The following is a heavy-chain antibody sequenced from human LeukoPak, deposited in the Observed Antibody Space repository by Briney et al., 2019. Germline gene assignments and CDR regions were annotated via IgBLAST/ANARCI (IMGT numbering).Heavy chain of an antibody. J-gene: IGHJ6*03. CDR2: IRSKAYGGTT. CDR1: GFTFGDYA. Sequence: GRSLRLSCTASGFTFGDYAMSWFRQAPGKGLEWVGFIRSKAYGGTTEYAASVKGRFTFSRDNAKNSLYLQMNSLRAEDTAVYYCARVATGTYYYYYYMDVWGKGTTVTVSS. CDR3: ARVATGTYYYYYYMDV. V-gene: IGHV3-49*03. D-gene: IGHD1-1*01.